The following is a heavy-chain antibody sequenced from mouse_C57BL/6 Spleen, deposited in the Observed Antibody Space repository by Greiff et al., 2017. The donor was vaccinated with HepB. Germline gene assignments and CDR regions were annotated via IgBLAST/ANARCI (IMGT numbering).Heavy chain of an antibody. V-gene: IGHV1-76*01. CDR2: IYPGSGNT. J-gene: IGHJ3*01. D-gene: IGHD1-1*01. CDR1: GYTFTDYY. CDR3: AREDYYGGFAY. Sequence: VQLVESGAELVRPGASVKLSCKASGYTFTDYYINWVKQRPGQGLEWIARIYPGSGNTYYNEKFKGKATLTAEKSSSTAYMQLSSLTSADSAVYFCAREDYYGGFAYWGQGTLVTVSA.